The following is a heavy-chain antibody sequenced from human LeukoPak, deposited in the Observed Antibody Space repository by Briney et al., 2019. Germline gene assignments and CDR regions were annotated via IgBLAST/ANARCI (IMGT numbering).Heavy chain of an antibody. CDR2: IYHSGVT. Sequence: PGGSLRLSCAASGFTFSSYGMSWVRQAPGKGLEWIGSIYHSGVTYYNPSLKSRVTISVDTSKNQFSLKLSSVTAADTAVYYCARDPVPHSGNNAFDIWGQGTMVTVSS. V-gene: IGHV4-38-2*02. D-gene: IGHD1-26*01. J-gene: IGHJ3*02. CDR3: ARDPVPHSGNNAFDI. CDR1: GFTFSSYG.